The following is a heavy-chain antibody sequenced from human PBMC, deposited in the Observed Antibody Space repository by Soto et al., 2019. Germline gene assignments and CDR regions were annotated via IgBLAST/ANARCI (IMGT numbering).Heavy chain of an antibody. J-gene: IGHJ4*02. CDR2: ISAYNGNT. CDR1: GYTFTSYF. V-gene: IGHV1-18*01. CDR3: ARELAPSDY. Sequence: QVQLVQSGAEVKKPGASLKVSCKASGYTFTSYFISWVRQAPGQGLEWMGWISAYNGNTKYVQKLRGRVTMKTYTSTAKANMQMRSPRPGDTAGYYCARELAPSDYWGQGTLVTVSS.